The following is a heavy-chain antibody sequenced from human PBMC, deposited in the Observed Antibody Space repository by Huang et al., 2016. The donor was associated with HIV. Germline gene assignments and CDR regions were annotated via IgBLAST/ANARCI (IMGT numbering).Heavy chain of an antibody. CDR1: GYTLRDYS. V-gene: IGHV1-8*02. J-gene: IGHJ5*02. D-gene: IGHD3-10*01. Sequence: QVQLVQSGAEVKRPGASVKVSCKASGYTLRDYSINVVRQAPGQGLEWMGWMNPDGGNAGDAPSLQGRVTMTRDISISTAYMELRSLRFEDTAVYYCTRAVWFVENWFDIWGQGTPVIVSS. CDR3: TRAVWFVENWFDI. CDR2: MNPDGGNA.